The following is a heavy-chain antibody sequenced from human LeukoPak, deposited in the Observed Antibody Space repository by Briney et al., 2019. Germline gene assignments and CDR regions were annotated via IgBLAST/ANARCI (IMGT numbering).Heavy chain of an antibody. J-gene: IGHJ3*02. CDR1: GFTFDDYG. V-gene: IGHV3-20*04. Sequence: GGSLRLSCAASGFTFDDYGMSWVRQAPGKGLEWVSGINCNGGSTGYADSVKGRFTISRDNAKNSLYLQMNSLRAEDTAVYYCARDSRSMVRGVIIDDAFDIWGQGTMVTVSS. CDR3: ARDSRSMVRGVIIDDAFDI. D-gene: IGHD3-10*01. CDR2: INCNGGST.